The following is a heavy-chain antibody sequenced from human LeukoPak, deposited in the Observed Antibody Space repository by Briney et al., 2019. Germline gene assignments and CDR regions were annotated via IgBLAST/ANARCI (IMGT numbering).Heavy chain of an antibody. CDR2: ILPIFGTA. CDR3: ASNLLTCYLKGNYFDY. Sequence: SVKVSCKASGGTFSSYAISWVRQAPGQGLEWMGGILPIFGTANYAQKFQGRVTITADKSTSTAYMELSSLRSEDTAVYYCASNLLTCYLKGNYFDYWGQGTLVTVSS. CDR1: GGTFSSYA. D-gene: IGHD3-9*01. J-gene: IGHJ4*02. V-gene: IGHV1-69*06.